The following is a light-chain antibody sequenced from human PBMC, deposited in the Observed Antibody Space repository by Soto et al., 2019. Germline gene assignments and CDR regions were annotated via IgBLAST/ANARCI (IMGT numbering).Light chain of an antibody. V-gene: IGKV3-15*01. CDR2: RAS. CDR3: QQYNKWPPWT. J-gene: IGKJ1*01. Sequence: EVVMTQSPVTLSLSPGERATLSCRASQSVSTNLAWYQQKPGQAPRLLIYRASTRAIGIPARFSGGGSGTDFTLTIGSLQSEDFAIYYCQQYNKWPPWTFGQGTKVDIK. CDR1: QSVSTN.